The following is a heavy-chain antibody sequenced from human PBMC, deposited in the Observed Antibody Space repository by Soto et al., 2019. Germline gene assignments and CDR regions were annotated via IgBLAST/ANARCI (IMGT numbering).Heavy chain of an antibody. J-gene: IGHJ4*02. CDR2: IYWNDVK. CDR3: AHMGTDVVGATPRFVDY. Sequence: SGPTLVNPTQTLTLTCTFSGFSLRSSGVGVGWVRQPPEKALEWLALIYWNDVKRYSPSLKSRVTITKDTSKNQVVLTMTNLDPVDTATYYCAHMGTDVVGATPRFVDYWGQGTRVTVSS. CDR1: GFSLRSSGVG. D-gene: IGHD1-26*01. V-gene: IGHV2-5*01.